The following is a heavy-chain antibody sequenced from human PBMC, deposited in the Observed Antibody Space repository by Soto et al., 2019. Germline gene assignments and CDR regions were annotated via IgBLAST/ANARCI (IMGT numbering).Heavy chain of an antibody. J-gene: IGHJ3*01. CDR2: IPYDGSEK. D-gene: IGHD5-18*01. Sequence: QVQLVESGGGVVQPGTSVRLSCAASGFTFSTYGMHWLRQPPGEGLEWLAVIPYDGSEKYYADSVKGRITISRDNSKNTLFLEMKSLRPEDTAVYYCAKEFGTGVYSFAAIDDWGQGTLLTVYS. V-gene: IGHV3-30*18. CDR1: GFTFSTYG. CDR3: AKEFGTGVYSFAAIDD.